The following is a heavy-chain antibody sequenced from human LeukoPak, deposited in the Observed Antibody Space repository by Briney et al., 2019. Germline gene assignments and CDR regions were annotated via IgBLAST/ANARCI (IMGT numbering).Heavy chain of an antibody. Sequence: GGSLRLSCAASGFTFSSYAMHWVRQAPGKGLEWVAVISYDGSNKYYADSVKGRFTISRDNSKNTLYLQMNSLRAEDTAVYYCARGVDYWGQGTLVTVSS. CDR3: ARGVDY. CDR1: GFTFSSYA. CDR2: ISYDGSNK. V-gene: IGHV3-30-3*01. J-gene: IGHJ4*02.